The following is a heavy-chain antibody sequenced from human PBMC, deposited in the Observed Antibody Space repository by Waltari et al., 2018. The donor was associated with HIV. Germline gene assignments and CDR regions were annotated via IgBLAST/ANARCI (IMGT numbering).Heavy chain of an antibody. Sequence: QVQLQESGPGLVKPSQTLSPTCTVSGGPLSSGSYYWSWIRQPAGKGLEWIGRIYTSGSTNYNPSLKSRVTISVDTSKNQFSLKLSSVTAADTAVYYCARLPYSGSYYFDYWGQGTLVTVSS. CDR1: GGPLSSGSYY. CDR3: ARLPYSGSYYFDY. D-gene: IGHD1-26*01. CDR2: IYTSGST. J-gene: IGHJ4*02. V-gene: IGHV4-61*02.